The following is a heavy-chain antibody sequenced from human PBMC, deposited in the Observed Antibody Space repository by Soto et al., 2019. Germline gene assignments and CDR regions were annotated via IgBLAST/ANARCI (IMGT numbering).Heavy chain of an antibody. CDR2: IYYSGNT. CDR1: GGSISSSSYY. J-gene: IGHJ5*02. Sequence: PSETLSLTCPVSGGSISSSSYYWGWIRQPPGKGLEWIGSIYYSGNTYYNPSLKSRVTISVDTAKNQFSLKLSSVTAEDTAVYYCARGVAGPLHWFDPWGQGTLVTVSS. V-gene: IGHV4-39*01. CDR3: ARGVAGPLHWFDP. D-gene: IGHD6-19*01.